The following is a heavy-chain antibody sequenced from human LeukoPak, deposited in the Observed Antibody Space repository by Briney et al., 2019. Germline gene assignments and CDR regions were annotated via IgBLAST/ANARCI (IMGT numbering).Heavy chain of an antibody. D-gene: IGHD1-26*01. J-gene: IGHJ4*02. CDR1: GFTFSTYS. Sequence: GGSLRLSCAASGFTFSTYSMHWVRQAPGEGLEWVSSISTSSNYIYYADSVKGRFTISRDNAKNSLFLQMSGLRAEDTAVYYCAREERRVSSRIDFWGQGTLVTVSS. CDR3: AREERRVSSRIDF. V-gene: IGHV3-21*01. CDR2: ISTSSNYI.